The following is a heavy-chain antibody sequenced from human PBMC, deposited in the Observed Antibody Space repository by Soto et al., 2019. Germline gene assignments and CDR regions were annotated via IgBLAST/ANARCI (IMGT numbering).Heavy chain of an antibody. CDR2: IIPFFRKT. J-gene: IGHJ6*02. V-gene: IGHV1-69*12. Sequence: QDQLVQSGAEMKKPGSSVKVSCKASGGTLSNYTINWVRQAPGQGLEWMGGIIPFFRKTHYPRNFQGRVTIIEDESTRTVYMELSSLRSEDTAVCYCARGRDPYGALDVWGQGTTVTVSS. D-gene: IGHD4-17*01. CDR1: GGTLSNYT. CDR3: ARGRDPYGALDV.